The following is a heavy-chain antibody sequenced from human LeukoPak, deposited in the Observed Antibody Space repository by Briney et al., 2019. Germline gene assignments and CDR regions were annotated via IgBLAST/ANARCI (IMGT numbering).Heavy chain of an antibody. V-gene: IGHV4-59*11. J-gene: IGHJ4*02. Sequence: KASETLSLTCTVSGGSISSHYWSWIRQPPGKGLEWIGYIYYSGSTNYNPSLKSRVTISVDTSKNQFSLKLSSVTAADTAVYYCARDIGAAGDYWGQGTLVTVSS. CDR1: GGSISSHY. CDR3: ARDIGAAGDY. CDR2: IYYSGST. D-gene: IGHD5-12*01.